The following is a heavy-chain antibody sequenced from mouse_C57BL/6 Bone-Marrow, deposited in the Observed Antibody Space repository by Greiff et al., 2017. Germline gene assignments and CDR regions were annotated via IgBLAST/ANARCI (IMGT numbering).Heavy chain of an antibody. Sequence: VQLQQPGAELVKPGASVKLSCKASGYTFTSYWMHWVKQRPGQGLEWIGMIHPNSGSTNYNEKFKSKATLTVDKSSSTAYMKLSSLTSEDSAVYYCARYYDYDKRVFDYWGQGTTLTVSS. CDR3: ARYYDYDKRVFDY. D-gene: IGHD2-4*01. V-gene: IGHV1-64*01. CDR1: GYTFTSYW. J-gene: IGHJ2*01. CDR2: IHPNSGST.